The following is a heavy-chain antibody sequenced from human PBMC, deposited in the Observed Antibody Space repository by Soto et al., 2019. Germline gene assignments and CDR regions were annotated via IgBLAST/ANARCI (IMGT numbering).Heavy chain of an antibody. V-gene: IGHV3-23*01. J-gene: IGHJ3*01. D-gene: IGHD2-2*01. CDR3: AKPKYSSSWDDAFDV. CDR2: IRGSGDNI. Sequence: LRLSCEASGFTFSSYAMSWVRQAPGKGLEWVSAIRGSGDNIYYADSVRGRFTISRDNSKNTLDLHMVGLRAEDSAVYFCAKPKYSSSWDDAFDVWGRGTRVTVSS. CDR1: GFTFSSYA.